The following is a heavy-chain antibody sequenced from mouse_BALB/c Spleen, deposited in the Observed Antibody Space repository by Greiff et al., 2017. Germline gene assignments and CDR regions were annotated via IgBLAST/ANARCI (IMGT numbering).Heavy chain of an antibody. CDR3: ASDYGMDY. J-gene: IGHJ4*01. CDR2: IYPGDGDT. Sequence: VQLQQSGPELVKPGASVKISCKASGYAFSSSWMNWVKQRPGQGLEWIGRIYPGDGDTNYNGKFKGKATLTADKSSSTAYMQLSSLTSVDSAVYFCASDYGMDYWGQGTSVTVSS. V-gene: IGHV1-82*01. CDR1: GYAFSSSW.